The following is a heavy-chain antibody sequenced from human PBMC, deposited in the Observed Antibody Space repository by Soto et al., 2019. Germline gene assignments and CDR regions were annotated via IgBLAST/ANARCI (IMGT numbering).Heavy chain of an antibody. CDR1: GDSISTFY. CDR3: ARGRTVRNYADDSSDYFYFFDY. CDR2: VYYTGST. V-gene: IGHV4-59*01. J-gene: IGHJ4*02. D-gene: IGHD3-22*01. Sequence: SETLSLTCTVSGDSISTFYWGWMRQSPGKELEWIGYVYYTGSTNYNPSLKSRVTISVDRSKNQFSLKLTSADAADTAVYYCARGRTVRNYADDSSDYFYFFDYWGQGTRVTVSS.